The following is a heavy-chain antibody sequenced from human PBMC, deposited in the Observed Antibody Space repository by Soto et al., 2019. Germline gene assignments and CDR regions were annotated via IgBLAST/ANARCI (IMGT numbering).Heavy chain of an antibody. J-gene: IGHJ6*02. CDR2: ISSSSSTI. CDR3: ARDHVSRGAHYYYYGMDV. CDR1: GFTFSSYS. Sequence: EVQLVESGGGLVQPGGSLRLSCAASGFTFSSYSMNWVRQAPGKGLEWVSYISSSSSTIYYADSVKGRFTISRDNAKNSLYLQMNRLRDEDTAVYYCARDHVSRGAHYYYYGMDVWGQGTTVTVSS. V-gene: IGHV3-48*02. D-gene: IGHD1-26*01.